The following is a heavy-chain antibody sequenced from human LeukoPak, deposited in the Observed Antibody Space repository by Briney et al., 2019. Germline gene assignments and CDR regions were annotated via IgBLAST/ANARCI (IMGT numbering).Heavy chain of an antibody. Sequence: SETLSLTCTVSGGSISSYYWSWIRQPPGKGLEWIGYIYYSGSTNYNPSLRSRVTISRDTSKNQFSLKLSSVTAADTALYYCARALTYSSSSVSAFDIWGQGTMVTVSS. CDR3: ARALTYSSSSVSAFDI. V-gene: IGHV4-59*01. D-gene: IGHD6-13*01. CDR1: GGSISSYY. CDR2: IYYSGST. J-gene: IGHJ3*02.